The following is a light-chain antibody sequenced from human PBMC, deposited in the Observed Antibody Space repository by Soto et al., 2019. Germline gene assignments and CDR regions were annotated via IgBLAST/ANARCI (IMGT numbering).Light chain of an antibody. CDR1: QSVRGN. V-gene: IGKV3-15*01. J-gene: IGKJ2*01. CDR2: EAS. Sequence: DIILSQSPDTLSVSPGERVTLSCRASQSVRGNLAWYQQKPGQAPRLLIYEASTRATGVPTRFSGSGSGTDFTLTITSLQSEDVAVYFCHQYTEYLKVFGQGTKLEIK. CDR3: HQYTEYLKV.